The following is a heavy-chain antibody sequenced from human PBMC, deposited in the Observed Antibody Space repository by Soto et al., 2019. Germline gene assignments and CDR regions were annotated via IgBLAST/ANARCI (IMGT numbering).Heavy chain of an antibody. J-gene: IGHJ6*02. D-gene: IGHD5-18*01. CDR1: GFTFSSYG. CDR3: AKDGGGYRYGTMDV. Sequence: GGSLRLSCAASGFTFSSYGMHWVRQAPGKGLEWVAVISYDGSNKYYADSVKGRFTISRDNSKNTLYLQMNSLRAEDTAVYYCAKDGGGYRYGTMDVWGQGTKVTVYS. CDR2: ISYDGSNK. V-gene: IGHV3-30*18.